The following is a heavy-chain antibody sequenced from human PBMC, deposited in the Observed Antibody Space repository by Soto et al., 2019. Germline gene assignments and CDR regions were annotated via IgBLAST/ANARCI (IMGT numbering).Heavy chain of an antibody. D-gene: IGHD5-12*01. J-gene: IGHJ2*01. CDR1: GFTLSNYD. CDR3: ARASRWLQARYFDL. CDR2: IDIAGDT. Sequence: GGSLRLSCAASGFTLSNYDIHWVRQVTGKGLEWVSAIDIAGDTYYADPVKGRFTISRESAKNSVYLQMNSLRVGDKAVYYCARASRWLQARYFDLWGRGTLVTVSS. V-gene: IGHV3-13*01.